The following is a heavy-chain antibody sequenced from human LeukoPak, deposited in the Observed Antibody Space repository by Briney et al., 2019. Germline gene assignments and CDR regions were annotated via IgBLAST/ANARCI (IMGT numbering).Heavy chain of an antibody. D-gene: IGHD1-7*01. J-gene: IGHJ4*02. Sequence: SETLSLTCTVSGGSISSYYWSWIRQPPGKGLEWIGYIYYSGSTNYNPSLKSRVTISVDTSRNQFSLKLSSVTAADTAVYYCASSLKLSEAYYFDYWGQGTLVTVSS. CDR1: GGSISSYY. CDR2: IYYSGST. CDR3: ASSLKLSEAYYFDY. V-gene: IGHV4-59*08.